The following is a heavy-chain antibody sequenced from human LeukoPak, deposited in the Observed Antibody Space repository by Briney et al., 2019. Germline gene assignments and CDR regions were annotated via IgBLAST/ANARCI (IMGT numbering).Heavy chain of an antibody. J-gene: IGHJ4*02. CDR1: GGTFSSYA. CDR2: IIPIFGTA. CDR3: ARTYNYGDYD. D-gene: IGHD4-17*01. Sequence: GASVKVSCKASGGTFSSYAISWVRQAPGQGLEWMGGIIPIFGTANYAQKFQGRVTITADESTSTAYMELSSLRSEDTAVYYCARTYNYGDYDWGQGTLVTVSS. V-gene: IGHV1-69*13.